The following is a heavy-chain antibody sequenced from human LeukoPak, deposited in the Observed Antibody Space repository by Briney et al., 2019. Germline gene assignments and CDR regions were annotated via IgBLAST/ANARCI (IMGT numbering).Heavy chain of an antibody. CDR3: ARGGGYGSGNHYRGGAFDI. CDR2: IYRGGST. J-gene: IGHJ3*02. CDR1: GFIVSDNY. Sequence: GGSLRLSCATSGFIVSDNYMTWVRQAPGKGLEGGSVIYRGGSTYYAESVKGRFIISRDNSKNMVYLQMYSRRVEDTAVYYGARGGGYGSGNHYRGGAFDIWGQGTMVTVSS. D-gene: IGHD3-10*01. V-gene: IGHV3-53*01.